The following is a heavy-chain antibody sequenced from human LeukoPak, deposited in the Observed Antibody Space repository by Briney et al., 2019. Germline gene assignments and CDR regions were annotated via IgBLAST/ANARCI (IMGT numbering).Heavy chain of an antibody. V-gene: IGHV3-30*04. CDR1: GFTFSSYA. D-gene: IGHD3-22*01. Sequence: GGSLRLSCAASGFTFSSYAMHWVRQAPGKGLEWVAVISYDGSNKYYADSVKGRFTISRDNSKNTLYLQMNSLRAEDTAVYYCAAAYDSSGYHPLDYWGQGTLVTVSS. CDR2: ISYDGSNK. CDR3: AAAYDSSGYHPLDY. J-gene: IGHJ4*02.